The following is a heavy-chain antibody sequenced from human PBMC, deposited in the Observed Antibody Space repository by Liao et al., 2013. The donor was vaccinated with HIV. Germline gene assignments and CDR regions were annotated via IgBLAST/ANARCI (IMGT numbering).Heavy chain of an antibody. V-gene: IGHV4-30-4*08. Sequence: QVQLQESGPGLVKPSQTLSLTCTVSGGSISSGDYYWSWIRQPPGKGLEWIGYIYYSGSTYYNPSLKSRVTISVDTSKNQFSLKLSSVTAADTAVYFCARGPLATIFGVVIPTHNWFDPWGQGTLVTVSS. J-gene: IGHJ5*02. CDR3: ARGPLATIFGVVIPTHNWFDP. CDR2: IYYSGST. CDR1: GGSISSGDYY. D-gene: IGHD3-3*01.